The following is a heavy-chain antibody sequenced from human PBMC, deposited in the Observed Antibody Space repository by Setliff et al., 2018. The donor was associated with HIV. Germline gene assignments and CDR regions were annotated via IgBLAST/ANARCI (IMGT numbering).Heavy chain of an antibody. CDR1: GYIFIGYY. D-gene: IGHD3-10*01. J-gene: IGHJ4*02. V-gene: IGHV1-46*01. CDR3: ARETQTNSGSYLA. Sequence: ASVKVSCKASGYIFIGYYMHWVRQAPGQGLEWMGIINPSGGSATYSQKFQGRVSMTRDTSTSTVYMDLSSLRPEDTAVYYCARETQTNSGSYLAWGQGTLVTVSS. CDR2: INPSGGSA.